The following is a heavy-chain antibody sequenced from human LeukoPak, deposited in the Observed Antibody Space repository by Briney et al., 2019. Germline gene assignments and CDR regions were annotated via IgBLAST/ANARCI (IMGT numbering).Heavy chain of an antibody. J-gene: IGHJ4*02. Sequence: ASVKASCKASGYTFTSYDINWVRQATGQGLEWMGWMNPNSGNTGYAQKFQGRVTMTRNTSISTAYMGLSSLRSEDTAVYYCARAGEEMATITWGQGTLVTVSS. V-gene: IGHV1-8*01. CDR1: GYTFTSYD. CDR2: MNPNSGNT. CDR3: ARAGEEMATIT. D-gene: IGHD5-24*01.